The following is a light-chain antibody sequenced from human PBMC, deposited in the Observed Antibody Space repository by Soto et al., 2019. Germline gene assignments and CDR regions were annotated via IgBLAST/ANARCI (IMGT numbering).Light chain of an antibody. V-gene: IGKV1-5*01. CDR1: QSIDRW. Sequence: IHMTQSPSTTTTSPGDRVPITCRASQSIDRWLAWYQQKPGKAPKILIYHASSLETGVPSRFSGSGSGTEFTLTISSLQPDDFATYYCQHYNSYGTFGQGTKVDIK. J-gene: IGKJ1*01. CDR3: QHYNSYGT. CDR2: HAS.